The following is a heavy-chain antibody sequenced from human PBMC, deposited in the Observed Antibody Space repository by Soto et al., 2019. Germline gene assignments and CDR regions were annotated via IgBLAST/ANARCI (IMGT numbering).Heavy chain of an antibody. Sequence: ASVKVSCKASGYTFTSYYMHWVRQAPGQGLEWMGIINPSGGSTSYAQKFQGRVTMTRDTSTSTVYVELSSLRSEDTAVYYCARDRIVVVTAIIYYYGMDVWGQGTTVTVSS. V-gene: IGHV1-46*01. D-gene: IGHD2-21*02. J-gene: IGHJ6*02. CDR1: GYTFTSYY. CDR3: ARDRIVVVTAIIYYYGMDV. CDR2: INPSGGST.